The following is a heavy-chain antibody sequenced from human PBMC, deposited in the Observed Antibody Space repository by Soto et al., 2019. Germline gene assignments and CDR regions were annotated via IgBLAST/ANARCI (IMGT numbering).Heavy chain of an antibody. J-gene: IGHJ4*02. V-gene: IGHV3-30*18. Sequence: PGGSLRLCCEASGFAFSAYAMHWVRQAPGKGPEWVAFISSDGGNKYYADSLKGRITISRDNSKNTLYLKMNSLRAEDTALYYCAKKRDGYNLPHYWGQGTLVTVSS. CDR2: ISSDGGNK. D-gene: IGHD5-18*01. CDR3: AKKRDGYNLPHY. CDR1: GFAFSAYA.